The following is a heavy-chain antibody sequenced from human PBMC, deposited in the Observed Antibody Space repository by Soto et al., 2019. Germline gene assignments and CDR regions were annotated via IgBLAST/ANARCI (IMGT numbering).Heavy chain of an antibody. CDR3: ARDPSSSSRGYWYFDL. V-gene: IGHV3-30-3*01. CDR1: GFTFSSYA. Sequence: QVQLVESGGGVVQPGRSLRLSCAASGFTFSSYAMHWVRQAPGKGLEWVAVISYDGSNKYYADSVKGRFTISRDNSKNTLYLQMNSRRAEDTAVYYCARDPSSSSRGYWYFDLWGRGTLVTVSS. CDR2: ISYDGSNK. J-gene: IGHJ2*01. D-gene: IGHD6-6*01.